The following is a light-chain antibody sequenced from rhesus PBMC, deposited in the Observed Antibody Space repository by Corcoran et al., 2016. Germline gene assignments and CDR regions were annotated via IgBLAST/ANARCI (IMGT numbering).Light chain of an antibody. V-gene: IGKV4-1*01. J-gene: IGKJ4*01. CDR3: QQHYSSPLT. CDR1: QSLLYSSNNKNY. Sequence: DIVMTQSPDSLAVSLGERVTINCKSSQSLLYSSNNKNYLAWYQQKPGQAPKLLIDWASTRESGVPNRFSGSGSGTDFTLTISGLQAEDVAVYCCQQHYSSPLTFGGGTKVELK. CDR2: WAS.